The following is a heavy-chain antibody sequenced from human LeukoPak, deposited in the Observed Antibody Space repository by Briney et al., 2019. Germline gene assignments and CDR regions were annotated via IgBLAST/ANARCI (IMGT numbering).Heavy chain of an antibody. CDR2: INDDGGDT. Sequence: GGSLRLSCAASGFTLKLYWMNWVGQVPGKRPVWVSRINDDGGDTIYADSVRGRFTISRDDAKNTVYLQMNNLRAEDTAVYYCVRGGPSTWSWGQGTLVTVSS. D-gene: IGHD2-15*01. CDR1: GFTLKLYW. V-gene: IGHV3-74*01. J-gene: IGHJ5*02. CDR3: VRGGPSTWS.